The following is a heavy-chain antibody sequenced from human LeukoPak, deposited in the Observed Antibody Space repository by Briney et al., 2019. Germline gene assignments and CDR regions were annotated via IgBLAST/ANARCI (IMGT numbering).Heavy chain of an antibody. CDR3: ARKGYNWNDGSYYYYMDV. V-gene: IGHV3-48*03. J-gene: IGHJ6*03. CDR1: GFTFSSYE. CDR2: ISSSGSTI. D-gene: IGHD1-1*01. Sequence: AGGSLRLSCAASGFTFSSYEMNWVRQAPGKGLEWVSYISSSGSTIYYADSVKGRFTISRDNAKNSLYVQMNSLRAEDTAVYYCARKGYNWNDGSYYYYMDVWGKGTTVTISS.